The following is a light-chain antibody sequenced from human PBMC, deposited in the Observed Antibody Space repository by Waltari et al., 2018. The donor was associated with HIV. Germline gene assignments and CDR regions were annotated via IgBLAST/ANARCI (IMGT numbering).Light chain of an antibody. CDR2: AAS. Sequence: RVMTQSPATLSVSPGDSATLSCRASQSVATNLAWYQQKPGQAPRLLIYAASTRATGVPARFSGSGSGTEFTLTITSLQSEDVAVYYCHQYNNSPPWSFGQGTKVEI. CDR3: HQYNNSPPWS. CDR1: QSVATN. V-gene: IGKV3-15*01. J-gene: IGKJ1*01.